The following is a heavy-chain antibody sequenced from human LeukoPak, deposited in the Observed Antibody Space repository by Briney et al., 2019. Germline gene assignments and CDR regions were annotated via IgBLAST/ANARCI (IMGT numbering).Heavy chain of an antibody. CDR2: ISSSGSTI. Sequence: GGSLRLSCAASGFTFSSYEMNWVRQAPGKGLEWVSYISSSGSTIYYADSVKGRFTISRDNAKNSLYLQMNSLRAEDTAVYYCARVSVWGPFDYWGQGTLVTVSS. D-gene: IGHD3-16*01. J-gene: IGHJ4*02. CDR3: ARVSVWGPFDY. CDR1: GFTFSSYE. V-gene: IGHV3-48*03.